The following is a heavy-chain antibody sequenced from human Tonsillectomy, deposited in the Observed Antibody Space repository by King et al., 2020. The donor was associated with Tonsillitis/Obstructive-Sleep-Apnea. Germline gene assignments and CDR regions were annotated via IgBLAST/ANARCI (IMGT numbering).Heavy chain of an antibody. CDR2: IKSKTDGGTT. CDR3: TPMGTSIVVVADANNSYYMDV. Sequence: VQLVESGGGLVKPGGSLRLSCAASGFTFSNAWMSWVRQAPGKGLEWVGRIKSKTDGGTTDYAAPVKGRFTISRDDSNNTLYLQMNSLKTEDTAVYYCTPMGTSIVVVADANNSYYMDVWGKGTTVTVSS. D-gene: IGHD2-2*01. V-gene: IGHV3-15*01. CDR1: GFTFSNAW. J-gene: IGHJ6*03.